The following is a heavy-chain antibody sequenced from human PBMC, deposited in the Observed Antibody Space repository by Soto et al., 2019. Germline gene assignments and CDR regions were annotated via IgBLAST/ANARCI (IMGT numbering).Heavy chain of an antibody. CDR1: GGSISSSSYY. D-gene: IGHD6-13*01. CDR3: ARHGWDSNL. CDR2: IYYSGST. J-gene: IGHJ5*02. Sequence: SETLSLTCTVSGGSISSSSYYWGWIRQPPGKGLEWIGSIYYSGSTYYNPSLKSRVTISVDTSKNQFSLKLSSVTAADTAVYYCARHGWDSNLWGQGTLVTVSS. V-gene: IGHV4-39*01.